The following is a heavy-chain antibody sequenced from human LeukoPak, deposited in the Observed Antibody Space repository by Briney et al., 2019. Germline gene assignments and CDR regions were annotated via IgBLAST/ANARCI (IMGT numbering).Heavy chain of an antibody. CDR3: ARQSSGYYYGWFDP. Sequence: SETLSLTCTVSGGSILDSTYYWAWIRQPPGKALEWIATIFYTGNTHYNPSLKSRVTMSVDTVKNQFSLNLNSVTAADTAVYYCARQSSGYYYGWFDPWGQGTLVTVSS. V-gene: IGHV4-39*01. J-gene: IGHJ5*02. CDR2: IFYTGNT. CDR1: GGSILDSTYY. D-gene: IGHD3-22*01.